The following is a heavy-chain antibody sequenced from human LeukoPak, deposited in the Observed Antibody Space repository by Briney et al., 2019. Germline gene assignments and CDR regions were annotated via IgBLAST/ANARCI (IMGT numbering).Heavy chain of an antibody. Sequence: PSETLSLTCTVSGDSISGFYWSWIRQPAGKGLEWIGHFSITGSINYNPSLKSRVTMSVDISENQFSLKLSSVTAADTAVYYCAREGTESQTVAFDIWGQGTMVTVSS. CDR2: FSITGSI. J-gene: IGHJ3*02. CDR1: GDSISGFY. D-gene: IGHD1-1*01. V-gene: IGHV4-4*07. CDR3: AREGTESQTVAFDI.